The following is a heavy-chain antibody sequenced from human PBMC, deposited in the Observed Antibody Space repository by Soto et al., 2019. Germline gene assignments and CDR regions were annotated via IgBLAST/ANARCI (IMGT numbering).Heavy chain of an antibody. CDR2: IKQDGSEK. J-gene: IGHJ6*03. D-gene: IGHD1-26*01. Sequence: EVQLVESGGGLVQPGGSLRLSCAASGFTFSSYWMSWVRQAPGKGLEWVANIKQDGSEKYYVDSVKGRFTIPRDNAKNSRYRQMNSLRAEDTAVYYCAREQVDYYYYYYMDVWGKGTTVTVSS. CDR1: GFTFSSYW. V-gene: IGHV3-7*01. CDR3: AREQVDYYYYYYMDV.